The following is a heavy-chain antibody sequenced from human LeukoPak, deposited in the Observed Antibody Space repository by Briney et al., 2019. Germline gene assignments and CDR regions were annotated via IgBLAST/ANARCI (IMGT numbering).Heavy chain of an antibody. CDR3: ARDSRYNEYYYYGMDV. J-gene: IGHJ6*02. V-gene: IGHV4-34*01. D-gene: IGHD2/OR15-2a*01. Sequence: SETLSLTCAVYGGSFSGYYWSWIRQPPGKGLEWIGEINHSGSTNYNPSLKSRVTISVDKSKSQFSLNLSSVTAADTAVYYCARDSRYNEYYYYGMDVWGQGTTVTVS. CDR2: INHSGST. CDR1: GGSFSGYY.